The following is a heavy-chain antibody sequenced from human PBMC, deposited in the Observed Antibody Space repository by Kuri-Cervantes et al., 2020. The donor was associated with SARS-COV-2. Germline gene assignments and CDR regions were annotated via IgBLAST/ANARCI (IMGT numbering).Heavy chain of an antibody. D-gene: IGHD6-13*01. CDR1: GGSIGGSHY. CDR3: ARDPRAVAGFDS. J-gene: IGHJ4*02. V-gene: IGHV4-61*09. CDR2: IYTSGST. Sequence: LRLSCTASGGSIGGSHYWTWIRQPAGKGLEWIGHIYTSGSTRYNPSLKSRVSISVDTSKNQLSLKLSSVTAADTAVCYCARDPRAVAGFDSWGQGTLVTVSS.